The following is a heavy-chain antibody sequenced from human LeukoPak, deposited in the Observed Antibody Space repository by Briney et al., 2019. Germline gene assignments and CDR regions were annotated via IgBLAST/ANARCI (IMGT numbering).Heavy chain of an antibody. D-gene: IGHD6-19*01. J-gene: IGHJ4*02. CDR2: IIPISGTT. CDR3: ASAAYSSGWYDMAY. V-gene: IGHV1-69*13. CDR1: GYTFTGYY. Sequence: ASVKVSCKASGYTFTGYYMHWVRQAPGQGLEWMGGIIPISGTTNYAQKFQGRVTITADESTSTAYMELSSLRSEDTAVYYCASAAYSSGWYDMAYWGQGTLVTVSS.